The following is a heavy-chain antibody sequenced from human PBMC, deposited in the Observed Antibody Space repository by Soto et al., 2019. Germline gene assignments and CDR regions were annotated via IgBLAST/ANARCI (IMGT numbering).Heavy chain of an antibody. CDR3: ARGRFVYYGSGSYSSKYYYYYYGMDV. CDR2: INHSGST. V-gene: IGHV4-34*01. J-gene: IGHJ6*02. D-gene: IGHD3-10*01. Sequence: NPSETLSLTCAVYGGSFSGYYWSWIRQPPGKGLEWIGEINHSGSTNYNPSLKSRVTISVDTSKNQFSLKLSSVTAADTAVYYCARGRFVYYGSGSYSSKYYYYYYGMDVWGQGTTVTVSS. CDR1: GGSFSGYY.